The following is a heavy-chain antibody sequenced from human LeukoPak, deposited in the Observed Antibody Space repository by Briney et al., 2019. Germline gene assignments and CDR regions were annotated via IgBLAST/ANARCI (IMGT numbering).Heavy chain of an antibody. CDR2: ISSSSYI. CDR3: ARDPPSFQH. CDR1: GFTFSRYA. V-gene: IGHV3-21*01. Sequence: GGSLRLSCAASGFTFSRYAMNWVRQAPGKGLEWVSSISSSSYIYYADSVKGRYTISRDNAKNSLYLQMNSLRAEDTAVYYCARDPPSFQHWGQGTLVTVSS. J-gene: IGHJ1*01.